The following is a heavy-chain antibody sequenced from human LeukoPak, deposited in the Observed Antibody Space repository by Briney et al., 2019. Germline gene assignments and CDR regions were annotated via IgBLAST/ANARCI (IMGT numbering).Heavy chain of an antibody. D-gene: IGHD5-24*01. CDR1: GFTFSDYY. V-gene: IGHV3-11*01. CDR2: ISSIGSTI. J-gene: IGHJ4*02. Sequence: GGSLRLSCAASGFTFSDYYMSWIRQAPGKGLEWVSYISSIGSTIYYADSVEGRFTISRDNAKNSLYLQMNSLRAEDTAVYCCARRSDGQYYFDYWGQGTLVTVSS. CDR3: ARRSDGQYYFDY.